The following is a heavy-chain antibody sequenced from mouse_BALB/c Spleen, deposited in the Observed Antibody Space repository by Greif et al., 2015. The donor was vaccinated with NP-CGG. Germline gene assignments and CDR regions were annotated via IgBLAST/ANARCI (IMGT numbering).Heavy chain of an antibody. V-gene: IGHV1-9*01. J-gene: IGHJ1*01. CDR2: ILPGSGTT. CDR3: ARFHYYGYWYFDV. CDR1: GYTFSSYW. Sequence: VQLQQSGAELMKPGASVKISCKATGYTFSSYWIEWVKQRPGHGLEWIGEILPGSGTTNYNEKFKGKATLTADTSSNTAYMQLSSLTSEDSAVYYCARFHYYGYWYFDVWGAGTTVTVSS. D-gene: IGHD1-2*01.